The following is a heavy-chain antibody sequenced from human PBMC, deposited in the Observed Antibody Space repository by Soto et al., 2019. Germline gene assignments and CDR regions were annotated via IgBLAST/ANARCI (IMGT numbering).Heavy chain of an antibody. CDR2: MNPNSGNT. D-gene: IGHD6-13*01. V-gene: IGHV1-8*01. CDR3: ATEYSSSWYTNAFDI. J-gene: IGHJ3*02. Sequence: QVQLVQSGAEVKKPGASVKVSCKASGYTFTSYDITLVRQATVQGLEWMGWMNPNSGNTGYAQKFQGRVTMSRNTSISTPYMELSSLRSEDTAVDDCATEYSSSWYTNAFDIWGQGTMVTVSS. CDR1: GYTFTSYD.